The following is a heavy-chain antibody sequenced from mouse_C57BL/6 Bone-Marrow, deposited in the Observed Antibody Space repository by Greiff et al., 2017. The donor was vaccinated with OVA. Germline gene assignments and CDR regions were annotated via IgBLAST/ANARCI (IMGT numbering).Heavy chain of an antibody. CDR1: GFTFSDYG. Sequence: EVKVEESGGGLVKPGGSLKLSCAASGFTFSDYGMHWVRQAPEKGLEWVAYISSGSSTIYYADTVKGRFTISRDNAKNTLFLQMTSLRSEDTAMYYCARPNDYSFDYWGQGTTLTVSS. CDR3: ARPNDYSFDY. V-gene: IGHV5-17*01. D-gene: IGHD2-4*01. CDR2: ISSGSSTI. J-gene: IGHJ2*01.